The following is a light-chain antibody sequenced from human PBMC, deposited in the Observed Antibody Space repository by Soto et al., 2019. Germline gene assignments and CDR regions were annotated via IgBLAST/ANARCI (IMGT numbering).Light chain of an antibody. CDR1: QTVNSNY. CDR3: QQYGGSPIT. CDR2: GAS. Sequence: EIVLTQSPGTLSLSPGQTATLSCRASQTVNSNYLAWCQHKPGQAPRLLIYGASRRATGIPDRFSGSGSGTDFTLTITRLEPEDFAVYYCQQYGGSPITFGLGTRLEIK. J-gene: IGKJ5*01. V-gene: IGKV3-20*01.